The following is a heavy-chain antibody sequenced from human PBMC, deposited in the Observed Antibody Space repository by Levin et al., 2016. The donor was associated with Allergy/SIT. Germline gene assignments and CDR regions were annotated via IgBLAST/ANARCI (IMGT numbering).Heavy chain of an antibody. CDR3: AREGGNYAFDI. CDR1: GFTFSSYG. J-gene: IGHJ3*02. CDR2: ISYDGSNK. V-gene: IGHV3-30*03. D-gene: IGHD1-26*01. Sequence: GGSLRLSCAASGFTFSSYGMHWVRQAPGKGLEWVAVISYDGSNKYYADSVKGRFTISRDNSKNTLYLQMNSLRAEDTAVYYCAREGGNYAFDIWGQGTMVTVSS.